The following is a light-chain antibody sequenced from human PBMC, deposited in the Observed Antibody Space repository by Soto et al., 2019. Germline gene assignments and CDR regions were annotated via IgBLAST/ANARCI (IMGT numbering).Light chain of an antibody. V-gene: IGKV1-5*03. Sequence: DIQMTHSPASLSASVPDRFTITCRASQTIINYLNWYQHKPGTAPKLLIYATSNLESGVPSRFSGSGSGTEFSLTISSLQPDDFATYYCQQYKSFSLTFGGGTKVDIK. CDR1: QTIINY. CDR2: ATS. J-gene: IGKJ4*01. CDR3: QQYKSFSLT.